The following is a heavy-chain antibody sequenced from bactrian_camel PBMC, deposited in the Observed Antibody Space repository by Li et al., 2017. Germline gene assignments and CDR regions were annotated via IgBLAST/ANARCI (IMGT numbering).Heavy chain of an antibody. CDR2: ISPPGRAI. V-gene: IGHV3S1*01. CDR3: AAADDIWSLDPTRYPY. CDR1: GYTYSRYS. Sequence: HVQLVESGGGSVQHGGSLRLSCSASGYTYSRYSMAWFRQVPGKKREGVAAISPPGRAINYADSVKGRFTISRDNARNTLYLQMNSLKPEDTAIYYCAAADDIWSLDPTRYPYWGQGTQVTVS. D-gene: IGHD4*01. J-gene: IGHJ4*01.